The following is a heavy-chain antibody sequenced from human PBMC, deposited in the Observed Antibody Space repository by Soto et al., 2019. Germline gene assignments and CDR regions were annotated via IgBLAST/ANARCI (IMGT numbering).Heavy chain of an antibody. D-gene: IGHD3-22*01. CDR1: GFTFYTYN. V-gene: IGHV3-48*02. J-gene: IGHJ4*02. CDR2: IDTSSGII. Sequence: GGSPRLSCAASGFTFYTYNMDWVRQAPGKGLEWISYIDTSSGIIYYADSVKGRFTISRDNAKNSLYLQMYSLRDEDTAVYYCARGRGYYKDSSGYPYAGYFDYWGQGALVTVSS. CDR3: ARGRGYYKDSSGYPYAGYFDY.